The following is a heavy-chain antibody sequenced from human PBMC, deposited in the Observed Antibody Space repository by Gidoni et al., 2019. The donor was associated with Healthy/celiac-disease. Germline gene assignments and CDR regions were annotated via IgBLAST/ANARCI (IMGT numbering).Heavy chain of an antibody. CDR3: ARVSPSKGIDY. J-gene: IGHJ4*02. D-gene: IGHD4-4*01. Sequence: EVQLVETGGGLIQPGGSLRLSCAASGFTVSRNYIRWVRQAPGKGLELVSVIYSGGSTYYADSVKGRFTISRDNSKNTLYRQMNSLRAEDTAVYYCARVSPSKGIDYWGQGTLVTVSS. CDR2: IYSGGST. CDR1: GFTVSRNY. V-gene: IGHV3-53*02.